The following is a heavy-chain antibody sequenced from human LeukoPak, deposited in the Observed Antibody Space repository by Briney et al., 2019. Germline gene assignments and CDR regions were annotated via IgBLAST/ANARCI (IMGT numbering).Heavy chain of an antibody. CDR1: GFTFDDYT. J-gene: IGHJ4*02. CDR3: AKDMSLGWPPVCNPDS. V-gene: IGHV3-43*01. Sequence: GGSLRLSCAASGFTFDDYTMHWVRQAPGKGLEWVSLISWDGGSTLYADSVKGRFTISRDNTKNSLYLQMNSLRIEDTALYYCAKDMSLGWPPVCNPDSWGQGTLVTVSS. CDR2: ISWDGGST. D-gene: IGHD2/OR15-2a*01.